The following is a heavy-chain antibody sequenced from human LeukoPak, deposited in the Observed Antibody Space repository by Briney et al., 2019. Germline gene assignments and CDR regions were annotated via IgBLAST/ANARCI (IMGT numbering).Heavy chain of an antibody. Sequence: PGGSLRLSCAASGFTFSSYAMHWVRQAPGKGLEWVAVISYDGSNKYYADSVKGRFTISRDDSKNTLYLQMNSLRAEDTAVYYCARGGRSSTSCQDYWGQGTLVTVSS. CDR3: ARGGRSSTSCQDY. D-gene: IGHD2-2*01. CDR2: ISYDGSNK. V-gene: IGHV3-30*01. CDR1: GFTFSSYA. J-gene: IGHJ4*02.